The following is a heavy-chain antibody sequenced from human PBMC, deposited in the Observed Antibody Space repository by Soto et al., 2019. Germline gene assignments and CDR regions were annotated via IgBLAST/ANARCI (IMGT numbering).Heavy chain of an antibody. J-gene: IGHJ5*02. CDR2: IIPIFGTA. V-gene: IGHV1-69*13. Sequence: GASVKVSCKASGGTFSSYAISWVRQAPGQGLEWMGGIIPIFGTANYAQKFQGRVTITADESTSTAYMELSSLRSEDTAVYYCARDGLELPNWFDPWGQGTLVTVSS. CDR1: GGTFSSYA. CDR3: ARDGLELPNWFDP. D-gene: IGHD1-7*01.